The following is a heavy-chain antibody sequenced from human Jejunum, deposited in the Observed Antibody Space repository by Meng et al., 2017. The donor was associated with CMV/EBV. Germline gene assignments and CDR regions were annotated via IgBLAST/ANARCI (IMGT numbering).Heavy chain of an antibody. CDR2: IKRDGREK. CDR1: GFTFRREW. J-gene: IGHJ4*02. Sequence: SGFTFRREWKKWGRKTPGKGVEWEGNIKRDGREKYYVDAVKGRFTVSRDNAKNSLYLQMNSLGAEDSALYYCANTVVAGFGGVDYWGQGTLVTVSS. CDR3: ANTVVAGFGGVDY. V-gene: IGHV3-7*01. D-gene: IGHD6-19*01.